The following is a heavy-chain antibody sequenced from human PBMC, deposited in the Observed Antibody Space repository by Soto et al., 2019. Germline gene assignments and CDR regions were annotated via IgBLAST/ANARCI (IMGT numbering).Heavy chain of an antibody. D-gene: IGHD3-22*01. CDR3: ARLRSTMIVVAQPLADY. CDR2: ISSSGSTI. Sequence: PGGSLRLSCAASGFTFSSYEMNWVRQAPGKGLEWVSYISSSGSTIYYADSVKGRFTISRGNAKNSLYLQMNSLRAEDTAVYYCARLRSTMIVVAQPLADYCGQGTLVTV. V-gene: IGHV3-48*03. CDR1: GFTFSSYE. J-gene: IGHJ4*02.